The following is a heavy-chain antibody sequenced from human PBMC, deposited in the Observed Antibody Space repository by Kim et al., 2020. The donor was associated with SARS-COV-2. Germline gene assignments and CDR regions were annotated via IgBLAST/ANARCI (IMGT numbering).Heavy chain of an antibody. J-gene: IGHJ4*02. Sequence: SCEQKFQGRVTMTRDTSANTVYMEVSSLRSEDTAIYYCVKEASRLKDFDFWGQGTLVIVSS. V-gene: IGHV1-46*01. CDR3: VKEASRLKDFDF.